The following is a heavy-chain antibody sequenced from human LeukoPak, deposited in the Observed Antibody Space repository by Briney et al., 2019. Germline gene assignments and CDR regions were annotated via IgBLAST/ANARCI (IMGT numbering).Heavy chain of an antibody. D-gene: IGHD3-10*02. CDR1: GFSFNTAW. Sequence: PGGSLRLSCAASGFSFNTAWMNWVRQAPGKGLEWVGRIKRKTDGGTIDYAAPLQSRVTISRDDSKNTLYLQMYNLRIEDTGVYYCTARKMNVVSYTFYCGMDVWGQGTTVTVSS. J-gene: IGHJ6*02. CDR2: IKRKTDGGTI. CDR3: TARKMNVVSYTFYCGMDV. V-gene: IGHV3-15*07.